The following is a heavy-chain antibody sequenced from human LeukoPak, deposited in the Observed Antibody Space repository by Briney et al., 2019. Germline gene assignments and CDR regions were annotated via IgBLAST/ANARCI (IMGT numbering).Heavy chain of an antibody. V-gene: IGHV3-30*04. CDR2: ISYDGSNK. Sequence: GRSLRLSCAASGFTFSSYAMHWVRQAPGKGLEWVAVISYDGSNKYYADSVKGRFTISRDNSKNTLYLQMNSLRAEDTAVYYCAKDQGPVGDDAFDIWGQGTMVTVSS. CDR3: AKDQGPVGDDAFDI. D-gene: IGHD3-16*01. CDR1: GFTFSSYA. J-gene: IGHJ3*02.